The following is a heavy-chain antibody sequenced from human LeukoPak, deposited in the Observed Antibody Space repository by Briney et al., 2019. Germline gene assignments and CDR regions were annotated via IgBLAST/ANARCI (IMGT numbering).Heavy chain of an antibody. CDR2: ISYDGSNK. CDR3: AREIAVAEYAFDI. J-gene: IGHJ3*02. CDR1: GFSFSIYA. V-gene: IGHV3-30-3*01. D-gene: IGHD6-19*01. Sequence: GGSLRLSCAASGFSFSIYAIHWVRQAPGKGLEWVAVISYDGSNKYYADSVKGRFTISRDNSKNTLYLQMNSLRAEDTAVYYCAREIAVAEYAFDIWGQGTMVTVSS.